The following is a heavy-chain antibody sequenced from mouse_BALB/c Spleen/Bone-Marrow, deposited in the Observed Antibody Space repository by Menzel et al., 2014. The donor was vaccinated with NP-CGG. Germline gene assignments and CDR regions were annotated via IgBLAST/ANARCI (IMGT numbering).Heavy chain of an antibody. Sequence: VQLKESGGGLVKPGGSLKLSCAASGFTFSSYTMSWVRQTPEKRLEWVATISSGGSYTYYPDSVKGRFTISRDNAKNTLYLQMSSLKSEDTAMYYCTGDPYYYGSSYAMDYWGQGTSVTVSS. CDR2: ISSGGSYT. CDR3: TGDPYYYGSSYAMDY. D-gene: IGHD1-1*01. CDR1: GFTFSSYT. V-gene: IGHV5-6-4*01. J-gene: IGHJ4*01.